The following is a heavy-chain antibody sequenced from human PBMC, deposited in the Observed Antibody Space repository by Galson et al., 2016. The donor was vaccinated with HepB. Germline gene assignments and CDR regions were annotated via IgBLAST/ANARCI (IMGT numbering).Heavy chain of an antibody. J-gene: IGHJ1*01. CDR3: ASGGRGFRLTLH. CDR1: GFSFRDYY. CDR2: ISSGSGSTI. D-gene: IGHD3-10*01. V-gene: IGHV3-11*01. Sequence: SLRLSCAASGFSFRDYYMSWVRQVPGKGLEWIAHISSGSGSTIYYADSVKGRFTISRDNAKNALYLEMNSLRVDDTAVYFCASGGRGFRLTLHWGQGTLVSVSS.